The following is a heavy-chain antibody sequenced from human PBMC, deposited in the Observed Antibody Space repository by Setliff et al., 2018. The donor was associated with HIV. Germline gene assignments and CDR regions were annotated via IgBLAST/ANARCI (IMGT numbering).Heavy chain of an antibody. CDR1: GYTFASYY. D-gene: IGHD5-18*01. CDR3: AREDTAMVTPYYYYYGMDV. J-gene: IGHJ6*02. Sequence: ASVKVSCKASGYTFASYYMHWVRQAPGQGLEWMGGIIPILGIANYAQKFQGRVTITADKSTSTAYMELSSLRSEDTAVYYCAREDTAMVTPYYYYYGMDVWGQGTTVTVSS. V-gene: IGHV1-69*10. CDR2: IIPILGIA.